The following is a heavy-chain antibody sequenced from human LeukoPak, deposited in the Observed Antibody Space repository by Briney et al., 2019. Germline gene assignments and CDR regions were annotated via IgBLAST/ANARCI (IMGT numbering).Heavy chain of an antibody. CDR1: GGSISSYY. Sequence: SETLSLTCTVSGGSISSYYWSWIRQPPGKGLEWIGYIYYSGSTNYNPSLRSRVTMSVDTSKNQFSLKLSSVTAADTAVYYCARSWWYFDYWGQGTLATVSS. V-gene: IGHV4-59*12. D-gene: IGHD2-8*02. CDR3: ARSWWYFDY. CDR2: IYYSGST. J-gene: IGHJ4*02.